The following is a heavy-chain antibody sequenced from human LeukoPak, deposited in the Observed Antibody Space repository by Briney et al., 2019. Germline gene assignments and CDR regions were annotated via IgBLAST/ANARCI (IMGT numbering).Heavy chain of an antibody. CDR2: ISGSGAST. CDR1: GFTFNSYA. J-gene: IGHJ4*02. CDR3: AKDLDSTGYFYGGDN. D-gene: IGHD3-22*01. V-gene: IGHV3-23*01. Sequence: GGSLRLSCAASGFTFNSYAMSWVRQAPGKGLEWVSAISGSGASTYYADAVKGRFTISRDNSKNTLYLQMNSLRAEDTAVYYCAKDLDSTGYFYGGDNWGQGTLVTVSS.